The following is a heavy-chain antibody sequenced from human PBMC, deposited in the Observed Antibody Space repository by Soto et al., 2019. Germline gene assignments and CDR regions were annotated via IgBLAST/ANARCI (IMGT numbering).Heavy chain of an antibody. CDR3: ARDPVDGYAFFDS. CDR2: IYYSGSP. D-gene: IGHD5-18*01. CDR1: GGSIISGGYY. Sequence: PSETLSLTCTVSGGSIISGGYYWSWIREHPGKGVEWIGYIYYSGSPTYSPSLKSRVTISVDKSAKQSSLRLTSVTAADTAVYWCARDPVDGYAFFDSWGQGVLVTVSS. V-gene: IGHV4-61*08. J-gene: IGHJ5*02.